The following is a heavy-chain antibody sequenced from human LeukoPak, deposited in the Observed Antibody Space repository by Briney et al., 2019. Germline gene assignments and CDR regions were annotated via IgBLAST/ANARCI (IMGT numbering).Heavy chain of an antibody. CDR1: GGSISSSSYY. J-gene: IGHJ4*02. D-gene: IGHD3-9*01. CDR2: IYYSGST. CDR3: ARVLTAVAGGPSYYFDY. V-gene: IGHV4-39*07. Sequence: SETLSLTCTVSGGSISSSSYYWGWIRQPPGKGLEWIGSIYYSGSTYYNPSLKSRVTISVDTSKNQFSLKLSSVTAADTAVYYCARVLTAVAGGPSYYFDYWGQGTLVTVSS.